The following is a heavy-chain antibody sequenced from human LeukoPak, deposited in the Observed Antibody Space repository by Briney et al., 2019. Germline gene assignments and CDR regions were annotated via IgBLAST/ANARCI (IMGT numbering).Heavy chain of an antibody. J-gene: IGHJ5*02. CDR1: GFTFSSYG. Sequence: GGSLRLSCAASGFTFSSYGMHWVRQAPGKGLEWVAVISYDGSNKYYADSVKGRFTISRDSSKNTLYLQMNSLRAEDTAVYYCAKDDQHYGDYPGWFDPWGQGTLVTVSS. V-gene: IGHV3-30*18. CDR2: ISYDGSNK. D-gene: IGHD4-17*01. CDR3: AKDDQHYGDYPGWFDP.